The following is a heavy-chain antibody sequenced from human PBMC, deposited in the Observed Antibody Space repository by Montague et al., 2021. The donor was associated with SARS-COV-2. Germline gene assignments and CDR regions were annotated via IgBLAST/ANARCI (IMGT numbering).Heavy chain of an antibody. J-gene: IGHJ5*01. Sequence: TLSLTCSVSGGSISSAGYYWSWIRQPPGKGLEWIGNIYYSGSTYYNPSLKSRLTISVDTSKNRFSLKLSSVTAADTAMYYCASARVVVPTTRNWFDPWGQGTLVTVSS. D-gene: IGHD2-2*01. CDR3: ASARVVVPTTRNWFDP. CDR1: GGSISSAGYY. CDR2: IYYSGST. V-gene: IGHV4-31*03.